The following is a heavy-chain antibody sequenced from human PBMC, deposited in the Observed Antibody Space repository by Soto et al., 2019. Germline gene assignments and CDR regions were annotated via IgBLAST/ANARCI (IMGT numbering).Heavy chain of an antibody. D-gene: IGHD3-3*01. CDR1: GFTFSSYVMTFSSYA. V-gene: IGHV3-23*01. CDR2: ISGSGGNT. Sequence: LRLSCAASGFTFSSYVMTFSSYAMSWVRQAPGKGLEGVSTISGSGGNTNYADSVRGRFTIARDNSKKTVYLQMNSLRADDTAVYYCAKGKANSVFGVDTLFDYWGQGTRVTVS. CDR3: AKGKANSVFGVDTLFDY. J-gene: IGHJ4*02.